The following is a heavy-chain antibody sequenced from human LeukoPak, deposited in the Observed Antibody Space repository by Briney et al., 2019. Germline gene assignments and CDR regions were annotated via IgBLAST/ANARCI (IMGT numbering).Heavy chain of an antibody. Sequence: ASVKVSCKASGYTFTPYDISWARQAPGQGLEWMGWISTYNGNTNYAQKVQGRVTMTTDTSTSTAYMELRSLTSDDTAVYYCTRWGATSCHDYWGQGTLVTVSS. CDR2: ISTYNGNT. CDR3: TRWGATSCHDY. CDR1: GYTFTPYD. V-gene: IGHV1-18*01. J-gene: IGHJ4*02. D-gene: IGHD1-26*01.